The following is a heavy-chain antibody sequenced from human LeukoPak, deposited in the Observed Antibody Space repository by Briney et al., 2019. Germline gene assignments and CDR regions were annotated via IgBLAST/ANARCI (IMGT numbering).Heavy chain of an antibody. CDR3: ARLTFPYYYGSGSSREYYFDY. CDR2: IYYSGST. Sequence: SETLSLTCTVSGGSISSYYWSWTRQPPGKGLEWIGYIYYSGSTNYNPSLKSRVTISVDTSKNQFSLKLSSVTAADTAVYYCARLTFPYYYGSGSSREYYFDYWGQGTLVTVSS. V-gene: IGHV4-59*08. J-gene: IGHJ4*02. D-gene: IGHD3-10*01. CDR1: GGSISSYY.